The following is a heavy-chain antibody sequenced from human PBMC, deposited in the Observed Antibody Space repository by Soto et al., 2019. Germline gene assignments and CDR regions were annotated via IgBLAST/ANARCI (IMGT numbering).Heavy chain of an antibody. CDR2: IYSGGST. CDR1: GFTVSSNY. CDR3: ARLDAGYSSSWYTH. Sequence: GGSLRLSCAASGFTVSSNYMSWVRQAPGKGLEWVSVIYSGGSTYYADSVKGRFTISRHNSKNTLYLQMNSLRAEDTAVYYCARLDAGYSSSWYTHWGQGTLVTVSS. V-gene: IGHV3-53*04. J-gene: IGHJ4*02. D-gene: IGHD6-13*01.